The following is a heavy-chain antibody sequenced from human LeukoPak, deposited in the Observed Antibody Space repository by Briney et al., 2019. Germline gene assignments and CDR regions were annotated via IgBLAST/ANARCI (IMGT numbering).Heavy chain of an antibody. CDR1: GGSISSSSFY. V-gene: IGHV4-39*07. CDR2: IYYSGTT. Sequence: SETLSLTCTVSGGSISSSSFYWGWIRQLPGKGLEWIGSIYYSGTTYYNPSLKSRVTISVDTSKNQFSLKLSSVTAADTAVYYCASCSGDCYQFDYWGQGTLVTVSS. D-gene: IGHD2-21*02. CDR3: ASCSGDCYQFDY. J-gene: IGHJ4*02.